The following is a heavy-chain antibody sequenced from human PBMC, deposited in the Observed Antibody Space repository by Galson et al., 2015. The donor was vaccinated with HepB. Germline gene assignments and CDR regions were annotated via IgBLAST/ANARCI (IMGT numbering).Heavy chain of an antibody. Sequence: SLRLSCAASGFTFSTYAMSWVRQAPGMGLEWVSTISNSGASTFYADSVKGRFTISRDNSKNTLSLQMNSLRAGDTAVYYCAKARGSYPPFYFDYWGQGTLVTVSS. CDR3: AKARGSYPPFYFDY. V-gene: IGHV3-23*01. CDR2: ISNSGAST. J-gene: IGHJ4*02. CDR1: GFTFSTYA. D-gene: IGHD1-26*01.